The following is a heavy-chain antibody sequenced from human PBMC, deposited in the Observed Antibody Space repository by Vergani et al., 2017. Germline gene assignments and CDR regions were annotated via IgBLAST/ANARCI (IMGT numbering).Heavy chain of an antibody. CDR2: IYYSGST. CDR1: GYSISSGYY. V-gene: IGHV4-38-2*01. CDR3: ARPLNYYYYMDV. J-gene: IGHJ6*03. Sequence: QVQLQESGPGLVKPSETLSLTCAVSGYSISSGYYWGWIRQPPGKGLEWIGSIYYSGSTYYNPSLKSRVTISVDTSKNQLSLKVSSVTAADTAVYYCARPLNYYYYMDVWGKGTTVTVSS.